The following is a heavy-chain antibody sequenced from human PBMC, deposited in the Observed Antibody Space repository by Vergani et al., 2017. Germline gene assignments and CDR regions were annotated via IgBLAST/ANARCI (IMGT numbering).Heavy chain of an antibody. V-gene: IGHV1-46*03. CDR1: GYTFSNYY. CDR3: ARGYYCILTCYGY. J-gene: IGHJ4*02. D-gene: IGHD3-9*01. Sequence: QVQVVQSGAEVKKSGASVKVSCKTSGYTFSNYYMHWVRQAPGQGLEWMGIINPSGGHTNYAQKFQGRVTMTRDTSTSTVYMELSSLRSEDTAIYYCARGYYCILTCYGYWGQGTLVTVSA. CDR2: INPSGGHT.